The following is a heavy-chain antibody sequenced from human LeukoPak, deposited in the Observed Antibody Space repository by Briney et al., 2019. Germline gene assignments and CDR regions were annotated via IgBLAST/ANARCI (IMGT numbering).Heavy chain of an antibody. V-gene: IGHV1-2*02. J-gene: IGHJ4*02. D-gene: IGHD4-17*01. CDR2: INPNSGGT. Sequence: ASVKVSCKASGYTFTGYYMHWVRQAPGQGLEWMGWINPNSGGTNYAQKFQGRVTMTRDTSISTAYMELSRLRSDDTAVYSCASDIDYGDSSDYWGQGTLVTVSS. CDR1: GYTFTGYY. CDR3: ASDIDYGDSSDY.